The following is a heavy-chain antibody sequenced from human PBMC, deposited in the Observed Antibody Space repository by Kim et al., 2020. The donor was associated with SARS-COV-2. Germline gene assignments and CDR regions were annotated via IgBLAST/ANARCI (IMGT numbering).Heavy chain of an antibody. V-gene: IGHV3-11*03. J-gene: IGHJ4*02. CDR1: GLNFNIEF. D-gene: IGHD3-9*01. CDR3: TNIRYGQIDY. CDR2: ISNSGHYT. Sequence: GGSLRHSCAASGLNFNIEFMSWIRQSPGKGLEWVAYISNSGHYTNYADSVQGRFTISRDNAQNSLHLQMNNLRAEDTAIYYCTNIRYGQIDYWGQGTLVT.